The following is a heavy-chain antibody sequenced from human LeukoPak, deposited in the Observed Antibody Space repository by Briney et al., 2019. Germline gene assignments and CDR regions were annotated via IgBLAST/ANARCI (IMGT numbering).Heavy chain of an antibody. V-gene: IGHV4-30-2*06. CDR1: GDSISSGGYY. CDR2: IYHSGST. D-gene: IGHD3-3*01. J-gene: IGHJ4*02. Sequence: SETLSLTCTVSGDSISSGGYYWSWIRQSAGKGLEWIGYIYHSGSTYYNPSLKSRVTISVDRSKNQFSLKLSSVTAADAAVYFCARDRVNYYDSWGQGTLVTVSS. CDR3: ARDRVNYYDS.